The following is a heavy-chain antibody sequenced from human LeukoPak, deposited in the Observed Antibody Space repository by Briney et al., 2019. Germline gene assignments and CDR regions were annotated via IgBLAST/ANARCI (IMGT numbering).Heavy chain of an antibody. CDR2: ITPDGRGT. J-gene: IGHJ4*02. V-gene: IGHV3-74*01. D-gene: IGHD1-26*01. CDR1: GFTLSNYW. Sequence: GGSLRLSCEASGFTLSNYWIHWVRQAPGKGLVWVSRITPDGRGTDYADSVKGRFTIYRDNARETLYLQMNSLRIDDTAVYYCATDLGGSRDFWGQGTLVSVSS. CDR3: ATDLGGSRDF.